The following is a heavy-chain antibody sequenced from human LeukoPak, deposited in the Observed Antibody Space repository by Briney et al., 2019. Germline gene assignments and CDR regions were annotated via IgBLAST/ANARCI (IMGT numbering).Heavy chain of an antibody. CDR2: IYTSDSDS. D-gene: IGHD6-13*01. V-gene: IGHV5-51*01. Sequence: RHGESLMISCRGSGYSFTSYWICWVRQMAGEGLEWMGIIYTSDSDSSSSPSFKGHVTISADKSISTDYLQWSSLKASDTAMYYCARLAMNSSSWRPIYVFQHWGQGTLVTVSS. J-gene: IGHJ1*01. CDR1: GYSFTSYW. CDR3: ARLAMNSSSWRPIYVFQH.